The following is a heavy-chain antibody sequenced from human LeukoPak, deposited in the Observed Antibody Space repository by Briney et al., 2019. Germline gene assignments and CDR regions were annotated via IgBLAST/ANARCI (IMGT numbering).Heavy chain of an antibody. Sequence: GGSLRLSCAASGFTFSNYGMHWVRQAPGKGLEWVAVIAYDGSNEYYAEFVKGRFTISRDNSKNTLYLQMYSLRAEDTAVYFCAKDQGIAVAGTDDAFDIWGQGTRVTVSS. J-gene: IGHJ3*02. CDR1: GFTFSNYG. CDR3: AKDQGIAVAGTDDAFDI. CDR2: IAYDGSNE. V-gene: IGHV3-30*18. D-gene: IGHD6-19*01.